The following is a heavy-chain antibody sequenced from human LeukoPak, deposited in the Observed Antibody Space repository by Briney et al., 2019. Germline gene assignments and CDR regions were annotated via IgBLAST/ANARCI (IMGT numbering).Heavy chain of an antibody. J-gene: IGHJ5*02. CDR1: GYTFTGHY. D-gene: IGHD2-2*01. Sequence: ASVKVSCKASGYTFTGHYMHWVRQAPGQGLEWMGWINPNSGGTNYAQKFQGRVTMTRDTSISTAYMELSRLRSDDTAVYYCAMIVVVPATNWFDPWGQGTLVTVSS. CDR3: AMIVVVPATNWFDP. CDR2: INPNSGGT. V-gene: IGHV1-2*02.